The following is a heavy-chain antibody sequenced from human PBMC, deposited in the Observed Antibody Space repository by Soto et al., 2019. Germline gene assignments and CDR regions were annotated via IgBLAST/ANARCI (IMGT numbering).Heavy chain of an antibody. CDR2: IIPIFGTA. CDR3: ARGYGSGSRGYLDY. D-gene: IGHD3-10*01. V-gene: IGHV1-69*06. J-gene: IGHJ4*02. Sequence: QVQLVQSGAEVKKPGSSVKVSCKASGGTFSSYAISWVRQAPGQGLEWMGGIIPIFGTANYAQKFQGRVTIDADKSASPAYMELSSLSSEDTAVYYCARGYGSGSRGYLDYWGRVTLFTVSS. CDR1: GGTFSSYA.